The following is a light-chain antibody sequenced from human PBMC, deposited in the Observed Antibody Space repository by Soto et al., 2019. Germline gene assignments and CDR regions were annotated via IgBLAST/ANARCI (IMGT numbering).Light chain of an antibody. Sequence: EIVMMQSPATLSVSPRERATLSCRASQALGTNLAWYQHKPGQAPRLLIYGASTRATGVPVRFSGSGSETEFTLSISSLQSDDLAVYYCLQYTNWPYTFGQGTKLEIE. J-gene: IGKJ2*01. V-gene: IGKV3-15*01. CDR3: LQYTNWPYT. CDR1: QALGTN. CDR2: GAS.